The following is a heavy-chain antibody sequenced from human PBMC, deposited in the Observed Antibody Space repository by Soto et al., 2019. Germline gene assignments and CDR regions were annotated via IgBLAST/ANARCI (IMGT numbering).Heavy chain of an antibody. CDR2: ISGSGGST. Sequence: GGSLRLSCAASGFTFSSYAMSWVRQAPGKGLEWVSAISGSGGSTYYADSVKGRFTISRDNSKSTLYLQMNSLRAEDTAVYYCAKGLRDYYGMDVWGQGTTVTVSS. CDR1: GFTFSSYA. J-gene: IGHJ6*02. CDR3: AKGLRDYYGMDV. D-gene: IGHD4-17*01. V-gene: IGHV3-23*01.